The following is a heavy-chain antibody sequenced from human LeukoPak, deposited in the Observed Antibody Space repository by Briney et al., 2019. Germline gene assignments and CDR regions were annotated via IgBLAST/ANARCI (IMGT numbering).Heavy chain of an antibody. J-gene: IGHJ4*02. CDR1: GGSISSYY. V-gene: IGHV4-59*08. Sequence: SETLSLTCTVSGGSISSYYWSWIRQPPGKGLEWIGYIYYSGSTNYNPSLKSRVTISVDTSKNQFSLKLSSVTAADTAVYYCARHSAVAGRGPFDYWGQGTLVTVSS. CDR2: IYYSGST. D-gene: IGHD6-19*01. CDR3: ARHSAVAGRGPFDY.